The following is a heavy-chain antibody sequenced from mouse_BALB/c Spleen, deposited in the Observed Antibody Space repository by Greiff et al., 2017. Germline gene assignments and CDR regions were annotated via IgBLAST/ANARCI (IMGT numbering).Heavy chain of an antibody. CDR2: ISYDGSN. J-gene: IGHJ3*01. CDR3: ARDLYGGFAY. Sequence: EVQLQESGPGLVKPSQSLSLTCSVTGYSITSGYYWNWIRQFPGNKLEWMGYISYDGSNNYNPSLKNRISITRDTSKNQFFLKLNSVTTEDTATYYCARDLYGGFAYWGQGTLVTVSA. V-gene: IGHV3-6*02. CDR1: GYSITSGYY. D-gene: IGHD1-1*01.